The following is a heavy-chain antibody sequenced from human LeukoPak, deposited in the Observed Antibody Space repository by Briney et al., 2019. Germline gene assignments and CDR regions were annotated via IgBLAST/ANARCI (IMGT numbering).Heavy chain of an antibody. Sequence: GGSLRLSCAASGFTVSSNYMSWVRQAPGKGLEWVSVIYSGGRTYYADSVKGRFTISRDNSKNTLYLQMNSLRAEDTAVYYCTGGYDRGVFDYWGQGTLVTVSS. CDR3: TGGYDRGVFDY. D-gene: IGHD5-12*01. V-gene: IGHV3-53*01. CDR1: GFTVSSNY. CDR2: IYSGGRT. J-gene: IGHJ4*02.